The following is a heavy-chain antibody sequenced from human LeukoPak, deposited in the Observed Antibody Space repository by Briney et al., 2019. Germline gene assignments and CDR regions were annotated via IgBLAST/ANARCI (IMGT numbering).Heavy chain of an antibody. J-gene: IGHJ6*02. Sequence: GGPLRLSCAASGFTFTNFAMSWVRQAPGKGLEWVSAISGSGDDTYYADSVKGRFTISRDNSKNTLYLQMNTLSAEDTAVYYCARRLHYYDILTDYYRVSGMDVWGQGTTVTVSS. CDR1: GFTFTNFA. CDR3: ARRLHYYDILTDYYRVSGMDV. V-gene: IGHV3-23*01. CDR2: ISGSGDDT. D-gene: IGHD3-9*01.